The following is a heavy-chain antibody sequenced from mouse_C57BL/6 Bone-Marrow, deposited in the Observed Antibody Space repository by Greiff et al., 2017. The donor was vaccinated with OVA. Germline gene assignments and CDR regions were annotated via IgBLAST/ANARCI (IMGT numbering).Heavy chain of an antibody. CDR3: ARHYYGSSYRYFDV. J-gene: IGHJ1*03. CDR2: ISSGGSYT. CDR1: GFTFSSYG. V-gene: IGHV5-6*02. D-gene: IGHD1-1*01. Sequence: EVMLVESGGDLVKPGGSLKLSCAVSGFTFSSYGMSWVRQTPDKRLEWVATISSGGSYTYYPDSVKGRFTISRDNAKNTLYLQMSSLKSEDTAMYYCARHYYGSSYRYFDVWGTGTTVTVSS.